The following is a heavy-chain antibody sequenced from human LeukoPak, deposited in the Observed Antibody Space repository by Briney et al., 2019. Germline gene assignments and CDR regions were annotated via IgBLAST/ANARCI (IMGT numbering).Heavy chain of an antibody. J-gene: IGHJ4*02. V-gene: IGHV3-23*01. CDR2: ISGSGGST. Sequence: GGSLRLSCAASGFTFSSYAMSWVRQAPGKGLEWVSAISGSGGSTYYADSVKGRFTISRDNSKNTLYLQMNSLRAEDTAVYYCAKPQSITGTTGYFDYWGQGTLVTVSS. CDR1: GFTFSSYA. CDR3: AKPQSITGTTGYFDY. D-gene: IGHD1-14*01.